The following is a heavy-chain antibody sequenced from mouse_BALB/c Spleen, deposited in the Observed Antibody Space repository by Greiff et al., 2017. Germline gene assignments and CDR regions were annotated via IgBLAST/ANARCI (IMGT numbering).Heavy chain of an antibody. J-gene: IGHJ3*01. Sequence: DVQLQESGPGLVKPSQSLSLTCSVTGYSITSGYYWNWIRQFPGNKLEWMGYISYDGSNNYNPSLKNRISITRDTSKNQFFLKLNSVTTEDTATYYCARDLYGNYRIWFAYWGQGTLVTVSA. V-gene: IGHV3-6*02. CDR1: GYSITSGYY. CDR3: ARDLYGNYRIWFAY. CDR2: ISYDGSN. D-gene: IGHD2-10*02.